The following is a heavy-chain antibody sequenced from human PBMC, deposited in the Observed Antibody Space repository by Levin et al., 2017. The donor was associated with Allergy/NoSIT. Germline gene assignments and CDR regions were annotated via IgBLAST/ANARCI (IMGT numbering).Heavy chain of an antibody. CDR2: IIPIFGTA. V-gene: IGHV1-69*13. CDR1: GGTFSSYA. CDR3: ARGKRFGPTTIEFDP. D-gene: IGHD3-10*01. Sequence: SVKVSCKASGGTFSSYAISWVRQAPGQGLEWMGGIIPIFGTANYAQKFQGRVTITADESTSTAYMELSSLRSEDTAVYYCARGKRFGPTTIEFDPWGQGTLVTVSS. J-gene: IGHJ5*02.